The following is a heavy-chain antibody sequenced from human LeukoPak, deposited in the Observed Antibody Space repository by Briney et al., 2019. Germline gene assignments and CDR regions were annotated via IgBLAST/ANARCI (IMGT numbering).Heavy chain of an antibody. V-gene: IGHV4-59*01. CDR3: ARVPRAAMADY. CDR2: IYYSGST. Sequence: SETLSLTCTVSGGSISSYYWSWIRQPPGKGLEWIGYIYYSGSTNYNPSLKSRVTISVDTSKNQFPLKLSSVTAADTAVYYCARVPRAAMADYWGQGTLVTVSS. J-gene: IGHJ4*02. CDR1: GGSISSYY. D-gene: IGHD5-18*01.